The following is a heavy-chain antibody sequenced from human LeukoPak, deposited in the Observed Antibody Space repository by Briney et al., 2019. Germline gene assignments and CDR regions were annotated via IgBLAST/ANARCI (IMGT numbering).Heavy chain of an antibody. D-gene: IGHD2-2*01. CDR3: AKDSGRMGKDIVVV. Sequence: GGSLRLSCAASGFTFSSYGMHWVRQAPGKGLEWVAVISYDGSNKYYADSVKGRFTISRDNSKNTLYLQMNSLRAEDTAVYYCAKDSGRMGKDIVVVWGQGTLVTVSS. CDR1: GFTFSSYG. V-gene: IGHV3-30*18. CDR2: ISYDGSNK. J-gene: IGHJ4*02.